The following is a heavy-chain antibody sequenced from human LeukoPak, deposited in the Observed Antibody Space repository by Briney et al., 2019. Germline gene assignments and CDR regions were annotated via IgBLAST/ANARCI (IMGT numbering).Heavy chain of an antibody. CDR2: IYSGGST. CDR1: GFTVSSNY. D-gene: IGHD3-10*01. Sequence: PGGSLRLSCAASGFTVSSNYMSWVRQAPGKGLEWVSVIYSGGSTYYADSVKGRFIISRDNSKNTLYLQMNSLRAEDTAVYYCARDFGDNYSDYWGQGTPVTVSS. J-gene: IGHJ4*02. V-gene: IGHV3-53*01. CDR3: ARDFGDNYSDY.